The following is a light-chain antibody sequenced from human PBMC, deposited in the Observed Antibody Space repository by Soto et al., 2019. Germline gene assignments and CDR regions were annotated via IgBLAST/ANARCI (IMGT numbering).Light chain of an antibody. CDR2: DVN. CDR1: SSDVGSYDY. V-gene: IGLV2-14*03. Sequence: QSVLTQPASVSGSPGQSITFSCTGTSSDVGSYDYVSWHQQHPGKAPKLIIYDVNNRPSGVPSRFSGSKSGNTASLTISGLQTEDEADYYCCAYSPSGTHVFGTGTKVTVL. J-gene: IGLJ1*01. CDR3: CAYSPSGTHV.